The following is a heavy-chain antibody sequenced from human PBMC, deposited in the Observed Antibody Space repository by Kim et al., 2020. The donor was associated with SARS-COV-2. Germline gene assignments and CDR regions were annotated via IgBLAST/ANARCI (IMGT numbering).Heavy chain of an antibody. CDR1: GFTFSTYW. J-gene: IGHJ4*01. Sequence: GGSLRLSCVASGFTFSTYWMNWVRQAPGKGLEWVATIKEDGSEKYHVDSVKGRSTISRDNAKNSLYLRMNSLTGEDTAVYYCAKVTRGSDWGYWGQGTLGTVSS. CDR3: AKVTRGSDWGY. D-gene: IGHD6-19*01. V-gene: IGHV3-7*03. CDR2: IKEDGSEK.